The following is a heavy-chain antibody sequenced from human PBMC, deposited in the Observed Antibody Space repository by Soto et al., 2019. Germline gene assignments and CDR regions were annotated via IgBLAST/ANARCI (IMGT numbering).Heavy chain of an antibody. J-gene: IGHJ4*02. CDR2: ISGSGGST. Sequence: EVQLLESGGGLVQPGGSLRLSCAASGFTFSSYAMSWVRQAPGKGLEWVSAISGSGGSTYYADSVKGRFTISRDNSKNTLYLQMNSLRAADTAVYYCAKVRMEWDWRDYFDYWGQGTLVTVSS. V-gene: IGHV3-23*01. D-gene: IGHD3-3*01. CDR3: AKVRMEWDWRDYFDY. CDR1: GFTFSSYA.